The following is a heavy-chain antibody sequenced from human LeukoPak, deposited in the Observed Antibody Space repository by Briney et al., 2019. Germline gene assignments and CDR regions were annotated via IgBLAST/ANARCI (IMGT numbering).Heavy chain of an antibody. CDR3: ARLSSSGWSHCDY. V-gene: IGHV4-59*08. Sequence: SETLSLTCTVSGGSISGYYWSWIRQPPGKGPEWIGYIYYSGSTNYNPSLKSRVTISVDTSKNQFSLKMDSVTAADTAVYYCARLSSSGWSHCDYWGQGTLVTVSS. CDR1: GGSISGYY. J-gene: IGHJ4*02. D-gene: IGHD6-19*01. CDR2: IYYSGST.